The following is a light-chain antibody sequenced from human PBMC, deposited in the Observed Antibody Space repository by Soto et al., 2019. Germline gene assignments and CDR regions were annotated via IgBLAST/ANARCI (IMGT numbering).Light chain of an antibody. V-gene: IGKV3-11*01. Sequence: EIVLTQSPATLSLSPGERATLSCRASQSVSSYLAWYQQKPGQAPRLLIYDASNRATGIPARFSGSGSGADFTLTIGSLEPEDFAVYYGQQRNNWRATFGQGTKLVIK. CDR1: QSVSSY. CDR2: DAS. CDR3: QQRNNWRAT. J-gene: IGKJ2*01.